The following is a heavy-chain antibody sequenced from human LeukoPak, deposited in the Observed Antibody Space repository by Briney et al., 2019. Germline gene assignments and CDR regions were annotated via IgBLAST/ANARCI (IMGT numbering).Heavy chain of an antibody. V-gene: IGHV1-46*01. CDR1: GYTFTSYY. J-gene: IGHJ6*02. CDR2: INPSGGST. CDR3: ATGLRRNYYYYGMDV. D-gene: IGHD3-10*01. Sequence: GASVKVSCKASGYTFTSYYMHWVRQAPGQGLEWMGIINPSGGSTSYAQKFQGRVTMTRDTSTSTAYMELSSLRSEDTAVYYCATGLRRNYYYYGMDVWGQGTTVTVSS.